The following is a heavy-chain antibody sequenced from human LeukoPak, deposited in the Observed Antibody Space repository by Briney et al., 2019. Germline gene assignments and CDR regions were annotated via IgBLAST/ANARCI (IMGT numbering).Heavy chain of an antibody. D-gene: IGHD1-26*01. CDR1: GGSINSGY. CDR3: ASGHYPFEY. Sequence: KSSETLSLTCSVSGGSINSGYWSWIRQPPGKGLEWIGLLYPSGSTNYNPSLKSRVTISVDTSRTQFPLKLSSVTAADTAVYYCASGHYPFEYWGQGTLVTVSS. J-gene: IGHJ4*02. CDR2: LYPSGST. V-gene: IGHV4-59*13.